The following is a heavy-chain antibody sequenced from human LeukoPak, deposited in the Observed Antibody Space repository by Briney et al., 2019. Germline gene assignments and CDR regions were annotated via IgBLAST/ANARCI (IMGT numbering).Heavy chain of an antibody. CDR1: GYTFTSYY. D-gene: IGHD2-15*01. J-gene: IGHJ5*02. V-gene: IGHV1-46*01. CDR2: INPNRGST. CDR3: ARKYCSGGSCYNSRGWFDP. Sequence: ASVKVSCKASGYTFTSYYMYWVRQAPGQGLEWMGIINPNRGSTSYAQKFQGRVTMTRDMSTSTVYMELSSLRSEDTAVYYCARKYCSGGSCYNSRGWFDPWGQGTLVTVSS.